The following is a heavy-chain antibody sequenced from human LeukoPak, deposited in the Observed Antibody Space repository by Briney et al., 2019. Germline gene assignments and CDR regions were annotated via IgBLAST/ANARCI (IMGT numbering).Heavy chain of an antibody. CDR3: ARGRYCSSTSCVYFQH. CDR1: GGSTSSGTYY. J-gene: IGHJ1*01. V-gene: IGHV4-39*07. CDR2: MYYGGST. Sequence: PSETLSLTCTVSGGSTSSGTYYWGWIRQPPGKGLEWIGSMYYGGSTYYNPSLKSRVTISVDTSKNQFSLKLSSVTAADTAVYYCARGRYCSSTSCVYFQHWGQGTLVTVSS. D-gene: IGHD2-2*01.